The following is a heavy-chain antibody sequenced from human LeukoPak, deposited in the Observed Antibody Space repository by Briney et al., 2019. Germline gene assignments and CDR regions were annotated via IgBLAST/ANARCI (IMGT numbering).Heavy chain of an antibody. CDR2: INPDGSEK. CDR3: ARAGVYGSGRYWFDY. D-gene: IGHD6-25*01. Sequence: PGGSLRLSCADSGLTFSRYYMTWVRQAPGKGLEWVANINPDGSEKNYVDSVKGRFIISRDNAKNSLYLQMNTLRAEDTAVYFCARAGVYGSGRYWFDYWGQGTLVTVSS. V-gene: IGHV3-7*03. J-gene: IGHJ4*02. CDR1: GLTFSRYY.